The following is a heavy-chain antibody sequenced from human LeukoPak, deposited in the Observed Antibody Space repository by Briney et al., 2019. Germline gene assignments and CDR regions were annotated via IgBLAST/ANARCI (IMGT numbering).Heavy chain of an antibody. CDR1: GFTFRNFA. D-gene: IGHD2-2*01. J-gene: IGHJ4*02. CDR2: IRYDGSNK. Sequence: GGSLRLSCAASGFTFRNFAMKWVRQAPGKGLEWVAFIRYDGSNKYYADSVKGRFTISRDNSKNTLYLQMNSLRAEDTAVYYCAKTPHIAVVPTTPFDYWGQGTLVTVSS. V-gene: IGHV3-30*02. CDR3: AKTPHIAVVPTTPFDY.